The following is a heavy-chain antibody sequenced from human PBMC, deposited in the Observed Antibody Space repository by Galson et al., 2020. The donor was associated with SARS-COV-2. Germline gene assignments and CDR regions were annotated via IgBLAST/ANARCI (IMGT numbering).Heavy chain of an antibody. CDR1: GYTFTSYA. CDR3: ARDRVVVAATGYYYYGMDV. CDR2: INTNTGNP. Sequence: ASVKVSCKASGYTFTSYAMNWVRQAPGQGLEWMGWINTNTGNPTYAQGFTGRFVFSLDTSVSTAYLQISSLKAEDTAVYYCARDRVVVAATGYYYYGMDVWGQGTTVTVSS. V-gene: IGHV7-4-1*02. D-gene: IGHD2-15*01. J-gene: IGHJ6*02.